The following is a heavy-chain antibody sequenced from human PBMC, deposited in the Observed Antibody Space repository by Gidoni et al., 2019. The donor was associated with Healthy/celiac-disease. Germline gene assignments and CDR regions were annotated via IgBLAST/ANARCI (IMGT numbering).Heavy chain of an antibody. Sequence: EVQLVESGGGLVKPGGSLRLSCAASGFTFSSYRMNWVRQAPGKGLEWVPSISSSSSYIYYADSVKGRFTISRDNAKNSLYLKMNSLRAEDTAVYYCARVIDFGGSSSYYYYMDVWGKGTTVTVSS. CDR3: ARVIDFGGSSSYYYYMDV. V-gene: IGHV3-21*01. D-gene: IGHD2-21*01. CDR2: ISSSSSYI. J-gene: IGHJ6*03. CDR1: GFTFSSYR.